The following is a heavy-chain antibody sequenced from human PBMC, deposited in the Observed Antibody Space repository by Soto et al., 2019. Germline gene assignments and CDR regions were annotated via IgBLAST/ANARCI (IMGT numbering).Heavy chain of an antibody. CDR2: IYYSGST. D-gene: IGHD6-19*01. CDR1: GGSISSYY. J-gene: IGHJ4*02. Sequence: SGTLSLTCTVSGGSISSYYWSWIRQPPGKGLEWIGYIYYSGSTNYNPSLKSRVTMSVDTSKNQFSLELNSVTTADTAIYYCARGHTTGWYSDYWGQGILVTVSS. V-gene: IGHV4-59*01. CDR3: ARGHTTGWYSDY.